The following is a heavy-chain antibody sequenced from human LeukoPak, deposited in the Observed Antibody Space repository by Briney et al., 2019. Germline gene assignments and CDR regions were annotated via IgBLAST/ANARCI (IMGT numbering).Heavy chain of an antibody. D-gene: IGHD1-26*01. V-gene: IGHV3-23*01. CDR1: GFTFSSHT. J-gene: IGHJ4*02. Sequence: GGSLRLSCAASGFTFSSHTMGWVRQAPGKGLEWVSGISGSGVNTYYADSVKGRFTISRDNSKNTLYLQMDSLRAEDTAVYYCAKAFGRATSDFWGQGILVTVSS. CDR3: AKAFGRATSDF. CDR2: ISGSGVNT.